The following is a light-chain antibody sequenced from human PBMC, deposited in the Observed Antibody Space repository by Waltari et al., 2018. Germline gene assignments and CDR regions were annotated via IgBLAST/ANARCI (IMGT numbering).Light chain of an antibody. CDR3: QQYHSDLLS. CDR2: KSS. J-gene: IGKJ4*01. Sequence: DIQMTQSPSTLSASVGDRVTMTCRASQRIDSWLAWYQQKPGKAPRVIIYKSSSLENGVPSRFSGSGFGTEFTLTIDNLQPGDLATYYCQQYHSDLLSFGGGPRVALK. CDR1: QRIDSW. V-gene: IGKV1-5*03.